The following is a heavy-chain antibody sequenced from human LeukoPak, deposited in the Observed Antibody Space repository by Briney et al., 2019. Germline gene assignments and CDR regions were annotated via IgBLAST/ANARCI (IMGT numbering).Heavy chain of an antibody. D-gene: IGHD4-17*01. Sequence: PGGSLRLSCAASGFTFSNYAMTWVRQAPGKGLEWVSLISWDGGSTYYADSVKGRFTISRDNSKNSLYLQMNSLRTEDTALYYCAKGSTVTIDYWGQGTLVTVSS. V-gene: IGHV3-43*01. CDR1: GFTFSNYA. CDR2: ISWDGGST. CDR3: AKGSTVTIDY. J-gene: IGHJ4*02.